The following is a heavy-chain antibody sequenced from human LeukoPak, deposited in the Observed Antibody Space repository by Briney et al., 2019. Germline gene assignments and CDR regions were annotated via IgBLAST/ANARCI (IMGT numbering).Heavy chain of an antibody. CDR1: GGSICSGDYY. CDR2: IDRSGST. V-gene: IGHV4-30-2*01. Sequence: SETLSLTCTVSGGSICSGDYYGRWVRQPPGRGVGWFGYIDRSGSTYYNPSLKSRVTISVDRSKNQFSLKLSSVTAADTAVYYCAISPGSSYYYYYMDVWGKGTTVTVSS. J-gene: IGHJ6*03. CDR3: AISPGSSYYYYYMDV. D-gene: IGHD6-6*01.